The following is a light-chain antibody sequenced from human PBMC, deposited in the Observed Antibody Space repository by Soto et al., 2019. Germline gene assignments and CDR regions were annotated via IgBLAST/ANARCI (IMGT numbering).Light chain of an antibody. CDR2: GVS. CDR1: QSVSSSY. CDR3: QQRSNWPPIFT. Sequence: EIVLTQSPGTLSLSPGERATLFCRASQSVSSSYLAWYQQKPGQAPXLLXFGVSRRATGVPARFSGSVSGTDFTLTISSLEPEEFAGYYCQQRSNWPPIFTFGPGTKVDIK. V-gene: IGKV3D-20*02. J-gene: IGKJ3*01.